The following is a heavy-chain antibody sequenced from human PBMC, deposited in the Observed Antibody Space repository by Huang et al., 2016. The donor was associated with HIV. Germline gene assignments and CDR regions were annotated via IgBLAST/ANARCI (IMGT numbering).Heavy chain of an antibody. Sequence: EVQLVESGGGLVHPGGSLRLSCVVSGFDFKDYGLNWVRQTAGKGLDWVASMSSDGNYIYYSDSVKGRFTIFRDNAKNSVSLQINILGAEDTGVYFCARVDATANMMGVDLWGRGTLVTVSS. CDR3: ARVDATANMMGVDL. J-gene: IGHJ4*02. D-gene: IGHD2-21*02. CDR1: GFDFKDYG. CDR2: MSSDGNYI. V-gene: IGHV3-21*02.